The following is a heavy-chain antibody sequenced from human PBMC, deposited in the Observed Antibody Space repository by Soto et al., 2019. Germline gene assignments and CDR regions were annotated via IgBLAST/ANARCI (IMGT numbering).Heavy chain of an antibody. V-gene: IGHV3-21*01. CDR2: ISSSSSYI. J-gene: IGHJ4*02. CDR3: ARAKYYYDSSAGVDY. D-gene: IGHD3-22*01. CDR1: GFTFSSYS. Sequence: PGGSLRLSCAASGFTFSSYSMNWVRQAPGKGLEWVSSISSSSSYIYYADSVKGRFTISRDNAKNSLYLQMNSLRAEDTAVYYCARAKYYYDSSAGVDYWGQGTLVTVSS.